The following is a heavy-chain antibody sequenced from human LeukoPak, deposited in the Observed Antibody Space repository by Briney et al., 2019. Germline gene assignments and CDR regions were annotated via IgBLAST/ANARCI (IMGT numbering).Heavy chain of an antibody. CDR1: GGTFSSYA. D-gene: IGHD2-15*01. V-gene: IGHV1-69*13. CDR3: ASSGYCSGGSCYSWFDP. J-gene: IGHJ5*02. CDR2: IIPIFGTA. Sequence: GASVKVSCKASGGTFSSYAISWVRQAPGQGLEWMGGIIPIFGTANYAQKFQGRVTITADESTSTAYMELSSLRSEDTAVYYCASSGYCSGGSCYSWFDPWGQGTLVTVSS.